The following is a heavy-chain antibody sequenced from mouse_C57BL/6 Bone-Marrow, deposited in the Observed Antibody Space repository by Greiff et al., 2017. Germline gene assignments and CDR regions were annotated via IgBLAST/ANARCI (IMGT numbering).Heavy chain of an antibody. D-gene: IGHD2-5*01. CDR1: GYTFTSYW. J-gene: IGHJ1*03. CDR3: ARPYYSNYWYFDV. V-gene: IGHV1-55*01. Sequence: LMESGAELVKPGASVKISCKASGYTFTSYWITWVKQRPGQGLEWIGDIYPGSGSTNYNEKFKSKATLTVDTSSSTAYMQLSSLTSEDSAVYYCARPYYSNYWYFDVWGTGTTVTVSS. CDR2: IYPGSGST.